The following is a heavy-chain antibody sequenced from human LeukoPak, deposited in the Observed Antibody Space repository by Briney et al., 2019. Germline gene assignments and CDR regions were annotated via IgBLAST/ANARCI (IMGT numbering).Heavy chain of an antibody. V-gene: IGHV4-34*01. Sequence: SETLSLTCAVYGGSFSGYYWSWIRQPPGKGLEWIGEINHSGSTNYNPSLKSRVTISVDTSKNQFSLKLSSVTAADTAVYYCARRMVRVRGGLNYYYYMDVWGKGTTVTISS. CDR3: ARRMVRVRGGLNYYYYMDV. J-gene: IGHJ6*03. CDR2: INHSGST. CDR1: GGSFSGYY. D-gene: IGHD3-10*01.